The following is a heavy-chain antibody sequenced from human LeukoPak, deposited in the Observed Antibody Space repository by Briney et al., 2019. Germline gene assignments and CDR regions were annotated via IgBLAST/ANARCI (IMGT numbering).Heavy chain of an antibody. CDR2: IYYSGST. CDR3: ARVVMYYYDSSGYNTGSP. V-gene: IGHV4-39*07. CDR1: GGSISSSSYY. D-gene: IGHD3-22*01. Sequence: PSETLSLTCPVSGGSISSSSYYWGWIRQPPGKGLEWIGSIYYSGSTYYNPSLKSRVTISVDTSKNQFSLKLSSVTAADTAVYYCARVVMYYYDSSGYNTGSPWGQGTLVTVSS. J-gene: IGHJ5*02.